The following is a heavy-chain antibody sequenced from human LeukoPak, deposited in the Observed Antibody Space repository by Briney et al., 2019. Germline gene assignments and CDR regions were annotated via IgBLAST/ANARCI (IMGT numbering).Heavy chain of an antibody. CDR2: TYYRSKWYN. V-gene: IGHV6-1*01. D-gene: IGHD5-24*01. Sequence: SQTLSLTCAISGDSVSSNSAAWNWIRQSPSRGLEWLGRTYYRSKWYNDYAVSVKSRITINPDTSKNQFSLQLNSVTPEDMAVYYCARGVGRRDGYNYPFDYWGQGTLVTVSS. J-gene: IGHJ4*02. CDR1: GDSVSSNSAA. CDR3: ARGVGRRDGYNYPFDY.